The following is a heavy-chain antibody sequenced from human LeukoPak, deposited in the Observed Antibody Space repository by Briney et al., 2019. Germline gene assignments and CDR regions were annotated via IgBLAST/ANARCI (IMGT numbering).Heavy chain of an antibody. D-gene: IGHD6-13*01. CDR2: INPSGGST. Sequence: GASVKVSCTASEYTFTPYYMHWVRQAPGQGLEWMGIINPSGGSTSYAQKFQGRVTMTRDTSTSTVYMELSSLRSEDTAVYYCARPPSNSSSRSDDFQHWGQGTLVTVSS. CDR3: ARPPSNSSSRSDDFQH. CDR1: EYTFTPYY. V-gene: IGHV1-46*01. J-gene: IGHJ1*01.